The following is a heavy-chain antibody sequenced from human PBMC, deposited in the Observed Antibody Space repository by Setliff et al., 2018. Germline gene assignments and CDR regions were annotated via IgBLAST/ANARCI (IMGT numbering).Heavy chain of an antibody. J-gene: IGHJ4*02. CDR1: GYTFSAYY. V-gene: IGHV1-2*02. CDR3: AGGSVEYSRGWYYFDY. Sequence: GASVKVSCKASGYTFSAYYIHWVRQAPGQGLEWMGWINPHSGGTNFPQTFQGRVTMTRDTSINTAYMELSTLTSDDTAVYFCAGGSVEYSRGWYYFDYWAQGTLVTVSS. CDR2: INPHSGGT. D-gene: IGHD6-19*01.